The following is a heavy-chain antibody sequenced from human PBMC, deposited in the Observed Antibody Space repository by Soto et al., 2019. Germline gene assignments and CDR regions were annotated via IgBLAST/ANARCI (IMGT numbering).Heavy chain of an antibody. J-gene: IGHJ5*02. CDR1: GGSISSSSYY. Sequence: SETLSLTCTVSGGSISSSSYYWGWIRQPPGKGLEWIGSIYYSGSTYYNPSLKSRVTISVDTSKNQFSLKLSSVTAADTAVYYCARHSIIAVADLNWFDPWGQGTLVTVSS. D-gene: IGHD6-19*01. CDR3: ARHSIIAVADLNWFDP. CDR2: IYYSGST. V-gene: IGHV4-39*01.